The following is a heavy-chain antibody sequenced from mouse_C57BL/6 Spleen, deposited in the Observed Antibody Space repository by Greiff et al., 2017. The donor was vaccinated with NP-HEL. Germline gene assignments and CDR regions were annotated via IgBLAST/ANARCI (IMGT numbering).Heavy chain of an antibody. CDR3: AREGYFGD. J-gene: IGHJ2*01. CDR1: GFTFSSYA. CDR2: ISDGGSYT. V-gene: IGHV5-4*01. Sequence: EVQRVQSGGGLVKPGGSLKLSCAASGFTFSSYAMSWVRQTPEKRLEWVATISDGGSYTYYTDNVKGRFTISRDNGKNNLYLQLSHLKSEDTAMYYWAREGYFGDWGQGTTLTVSS.